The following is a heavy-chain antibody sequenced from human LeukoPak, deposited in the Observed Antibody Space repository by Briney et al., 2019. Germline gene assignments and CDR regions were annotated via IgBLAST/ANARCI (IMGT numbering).Heavy chain of an antibody. J-gene: IGHJ6*03. CDR3: ARQPVVAATPFYYMDV. D-gene: IGHD2-15*01. Sequence: SGTPSHTRFVSGGSLCSSTYYWGWVRPPPGGGVGGVGGIYYSGTSYYNSSLKSRVTISVDTSKNQFSLKLSSVTAADTAVYYCARQPVVAATPFYYMDVWGKGAPVTISS. CDR1: GGSLCSSTYY. CDR2: IYYSGTS. V-gene: IGHV4-39*01.